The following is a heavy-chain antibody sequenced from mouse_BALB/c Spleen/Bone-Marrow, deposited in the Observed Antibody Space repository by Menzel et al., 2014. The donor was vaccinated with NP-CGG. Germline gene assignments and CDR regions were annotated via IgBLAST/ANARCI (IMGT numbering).Heavy chain of an antibody. CDR3: ARRRDYDYFDY. J-gene: IGHJ2*01. Sequence: EVMLVESGGDLVKPGGSLKLSCAASGFTFSNYGMSWVRQIPDKRLEWVATISSGGTYTFYPDSMKGRFTISRDNTKNTLTLQMTSLKSEDTAMYYCARRRDYDYFDYWGQGTTLTVSS. CDR1: GFTFSNYG. V-gene: IGHV5-6*02. D-gene: IGHD2-4*01. CDR2: ISSGGTYT.